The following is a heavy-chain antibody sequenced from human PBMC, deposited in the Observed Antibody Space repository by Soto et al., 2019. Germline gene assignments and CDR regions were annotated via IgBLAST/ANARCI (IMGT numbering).Heavy chain of an antibody. CDR2: INAGNGNT. CDR1: GYTFTIYA. V-gene: IGHV1-3*01. CDR3: ARDGTTTLVDY. J-gene: IGHJ4*02. D-gene: IGHD1-7*01. Sequence: ASLKVSCKASGYTFTIYAMHWVRQAPGQRLEWMGWINAGNGNTKYSQKFQGRVTITRDTSASTAYMELSSLRSEDTAVYYCARDGTTTLVDYWGQGTLVTVSS.